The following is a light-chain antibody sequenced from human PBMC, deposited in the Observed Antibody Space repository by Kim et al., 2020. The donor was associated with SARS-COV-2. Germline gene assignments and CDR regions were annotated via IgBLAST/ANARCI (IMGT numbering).Light chain of an antibody. CDR2: DVS. CDR1: QSVGGN. J-gene: IGKJ1*01. V-gene: IGKV3-11*01. Sequence: VLTQSPSTLSLSPGERATLSCRASQSVGGNLAWYQQKPGQPPRLLISDVSNRATGVPVRFSGSGSATDFTLTISSLEPEDFAVYYCQQFSGWLRSFGQGTKVDIK. CDR3: QQFSGWLRS.